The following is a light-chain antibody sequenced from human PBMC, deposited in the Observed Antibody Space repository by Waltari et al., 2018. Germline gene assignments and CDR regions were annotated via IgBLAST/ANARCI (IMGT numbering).Light chain of an antibody. CDR2: AAS. CDR1: QSISSY. J-gene: IGKJ5*01. V-gene: IGKV1-39*01. Sequence: DIQMTQSPSSLSASVGDRVTITCRASQSISSYLNWYQQKQGKAPKRLIYAASSLQSGVPSRFLGSGSGTDFTLTISSLQPEDFATYYCQQSYSTPITCGQGTRLEIK. CDR3: QQSYSTPIT.